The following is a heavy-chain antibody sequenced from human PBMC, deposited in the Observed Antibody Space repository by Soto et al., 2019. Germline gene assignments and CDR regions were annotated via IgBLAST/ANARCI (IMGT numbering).Heavy chain of an antibody. J-gene: IGHJ4*02. D-gene: IGHD6-13*01. CDR1: GGSISSGGYY. CDR2: IYYSGST. Sequence: QVQLQESGPGLVKPSQTLSLTCTVSGGSISSGGYYWSWIRQHPGKGLEWIGYIYYSGSTSYNPSLKSRVTISVDTSKNQCSLKLSSVTAADTAVYYCARAGKAAADFDYWGQGTLVTVSS. V-gene: IGHV4-31*03. CDR3: ARAGKAAADFDY.